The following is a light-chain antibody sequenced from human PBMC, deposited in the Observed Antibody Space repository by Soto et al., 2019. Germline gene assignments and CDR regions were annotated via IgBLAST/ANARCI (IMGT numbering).Light chain of an antibody. V-gene: IGLV1-51*01. J-gene: IGLJ1*01. Sequence: QSVLTQPPSVSAAPGQKATISCSGSSSNIGGNSVSWYQQLPGTAPKLLMYDDNNRPSWIPDRFSGSKSRTSATLGITGFQTGDEADYYCGSWDTSLSDDVFGTGTKVTVL. CDR3: GSWDTSLSDDV. CDR1: SSNIGGNS. CDR2: DDN.